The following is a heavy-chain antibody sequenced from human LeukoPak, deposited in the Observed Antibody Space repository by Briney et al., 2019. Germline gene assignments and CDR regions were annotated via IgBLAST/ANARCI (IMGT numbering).Heavy chain of an antibody. Sequence: SETLSLTCTVSGGSISSGSYYWSWIRQPAGKGLEWIGRIYTSGSTNYNPSLKSRVTISVDTSKNQFSLKLSSVTAAGTAVYYCARVSSRGVWPVIVDVWGKGTTVTVSS. J-gene: IGHJ6*04. CDR3: ARVSSRGVWPVIVDV. CDR2: IYTSGST. V-gene: IGHV4-61*02. D-gene: IGHD3-10*01. CDR1: GGSISSGSYY.